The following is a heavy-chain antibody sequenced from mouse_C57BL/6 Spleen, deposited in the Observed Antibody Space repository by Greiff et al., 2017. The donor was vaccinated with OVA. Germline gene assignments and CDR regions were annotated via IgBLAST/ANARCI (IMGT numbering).Heavy chain of an antibody. CDR3: ARGYYGSSYDY. Sequence: EVKLMESGGGLVKPGGSLKLSCAASGFTFSSYTMSWVRQTPEKRLEWVATISGGGGNTYYPDSVKGRFTISRDNAKNTLYLQMSSLRSEDTALYYCARGYYGSSYDYWGQGTTLTVSS. J-gene: IGHJ2*01. V-gene: IGHV5-9*01. D-gene: IGHD1-1*01. CDR2: ISGGGGNT. CDR1: GFTFSSYT.